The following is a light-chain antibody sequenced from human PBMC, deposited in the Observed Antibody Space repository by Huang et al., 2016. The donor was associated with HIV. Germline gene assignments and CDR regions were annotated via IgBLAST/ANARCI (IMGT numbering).Light chain of an antibody. Sequence: DIQMTQSPSCLSASVGDRVTITCQASQDISTYLNWYQQKPGNAPKVLIYAASNLETGVPSRFSGSGSGTDFTFTISSLQPGDIATYYCQQYDNLPWTFGQGTKVEIK. CDR2: AAS. J-gene: IGKJ1*01. CDR1: QDISTY. V-gene: IGKV1-33*01. CDR3: QQYDNLPWT.